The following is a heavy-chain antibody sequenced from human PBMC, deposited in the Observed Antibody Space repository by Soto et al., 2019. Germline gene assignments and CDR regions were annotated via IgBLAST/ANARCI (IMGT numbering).Heavy chain of an antibody. CDR1: GFTFSNAW. D-gene: IGHD3-22*01. CDR3: TTDLNYYDSSGYYYFDY. Sequence: GGSLRLSCAASGFTFSNAWMSWVRQAPGKGLEWVGRIKSKTDGGTTDYAAPMKGRFTISRDDSKNTLYLQMNSLKTEDTAVYYCTTDLNYYDSSGYYYFDYWGQGTLVTVSS. V-gene: IGHV3-15*01. CDR2: IKSKTDGGTT. J-gene: IGHJ4*02.